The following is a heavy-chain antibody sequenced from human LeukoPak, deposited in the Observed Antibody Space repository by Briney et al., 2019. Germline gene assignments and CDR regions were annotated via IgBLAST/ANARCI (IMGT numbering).Heavy chain of an antibody. D-gene: IGHD3-3*01. CDR1: GGFFSGYY. CDR3: ARGPRVRYDFWSGYWY. J-gene: IGHJ4*02. Sequence: PSETLSLTCAVYGGFFSGYYWSWIRQPPGKGLEWIGEINHSGSTNYNPSLKSRVTISVDTSKNQFSLKLSSVTAADAAVYYCARGPRVRYDFWSGYWYWGQGTLVTVSS. V-gene: IGHV4-34*01. CDR2: INHSGST.